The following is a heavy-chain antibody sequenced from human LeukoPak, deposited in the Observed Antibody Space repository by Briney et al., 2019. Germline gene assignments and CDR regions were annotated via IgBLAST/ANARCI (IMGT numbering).Heavy chain of an antibody. V-gene: IGHV1-2*02. CDR1: GYTFTGYY. D-gene: IGHD3-10*01. J-gene: IGHJ1*01. CDR3: ARARITMVRGVITTGFQH. CDR2: INPNSGGT. Sequence: ASVKVSCKASGYTFTGYYMHWVRQAPGQGLEWRGWINPNSGGTNYAQKFQGRGTMTRDTSISTAYMELSRLRSDDTAVYYCARARITMVRGVITTGFQHWGQGTLVTVSS.